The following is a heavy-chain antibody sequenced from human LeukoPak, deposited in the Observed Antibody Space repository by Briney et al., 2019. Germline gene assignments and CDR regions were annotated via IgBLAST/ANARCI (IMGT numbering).Heavy chain of an antibody. Sequence: SETLSLTCTVSGGSISSGDYYWSWIRQPPGKGLEWIGYIYYSGSTHYSPSLKSRVTISVDTSQNQFSLQLSSVTAADTAVYYCARLFGHSYGLVDYWGQGTLVTVSS. CDR2: IYYSGST. D-gene: IGHD5-18*01. CDR1: GGSISSGDYY. V-gene: IGHV4-30-4*01. J-gene: IGHJ4*02. CDR3: ARLFGHSYGLVDY.